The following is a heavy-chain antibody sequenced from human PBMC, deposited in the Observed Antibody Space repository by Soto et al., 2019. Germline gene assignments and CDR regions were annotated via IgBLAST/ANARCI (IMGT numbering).Heavy chain of an antibody. CDR3: AREGGYYAFDI. D-gene: IGHD1-26*01. V-gene: IGHV3-64*02. Sequence: GGSLRLSCAASGFTFSSYAMRWVRQAPGKGLEYVSAISSNGGSTYYADSVKGRFTISRDNSKNTLYLQMGSLRAEDMAVYYCAREGGYYAFDIWGQGTMVTVSS. CDR2: ISSNGGST. J-gene: IGHJ3*02. CDR1: GFTFSSYA.